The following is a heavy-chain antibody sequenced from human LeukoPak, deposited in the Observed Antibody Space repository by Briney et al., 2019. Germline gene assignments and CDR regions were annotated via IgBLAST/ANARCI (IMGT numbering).Heavy chain of an antibody. CDR1: GFTFSSYA. CDR2: IGGSGSRR. D-gene: IGHD1-14*01. V-gene: IGHV3-23*01. CDR3: GKRGGPSEY. J-gene: IGHJ4*02. Sequence: PGGSLRLSCAASGFTFSSYAMSWVRQAPGKGLEWVSAIGGSGSRRYHADSVKGRFTISRDNSRNTLYLQMNSLKTEDTAVYYCGKRGGPSEYWGQGTLVTVSS.